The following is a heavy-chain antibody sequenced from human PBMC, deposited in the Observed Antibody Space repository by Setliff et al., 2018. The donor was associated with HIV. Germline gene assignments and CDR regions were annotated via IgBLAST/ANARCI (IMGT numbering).Heavy chain of an antibody. CDR3: TREGTYYDFWSGSSAAKWYFDL. J-gene: IGHJ2*01. V-gene: IGHV3-11*05. Sequence: GGSLRLSCAASGFTFSDYYMSWIRQAPGKGLEWVSYISSSSSYTNYADSVKGRFTISRDNAKNSLYLQMNSLKTEDTAVYYCTREGTYYDFWSGSSAAKWYFDLWGRGTLVTVSS. CDR1: GFTFSDYY. CDR2: ISSSSSYT. D-gene: IGHD3-3*01.